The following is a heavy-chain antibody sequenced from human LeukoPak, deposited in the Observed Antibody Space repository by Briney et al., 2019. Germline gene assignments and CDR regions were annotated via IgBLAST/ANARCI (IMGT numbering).Heavy chain of an antibody. J-gene: IGHJ4*02. CDR1: GFTFTNYA. CDR3: VRHDSFIPF. D-gene: IGHD2-21*01. Sequence: GGSLRLSCAASGFTFTNYAMTWVRQAPGKGLEWVSSISDTYATTYYTDSVRGRCTISRDNSKNTVSLLLNNLRAEDTAVYFCVRHDSFIPFWGQGTLVTVSS. V-gene: IGHV3-23*01. CDR2: ISDTYATT.